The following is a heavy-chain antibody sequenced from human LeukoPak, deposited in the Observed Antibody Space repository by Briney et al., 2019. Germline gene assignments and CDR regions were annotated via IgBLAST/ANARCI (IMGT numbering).Heavy chain of an antibody. D-gene: IGHD6-6*01. CDR1: GFTFSSYG. CDR2: IRYDGSNK. Sequence: GGSLRLSCAASGFTFSSYGMHWVRQAPGKGLEWVAFIRYDGSNKYYADSVKGRFTISRDNSKNTLYLQMNSLRVEDTAVYYCAKDQKSKSSSSNYYYYYMDVWGKGTTVTVSS. CDR3: AKDQKSKSSSSNYYYYYMDV. V-gene: IGHV3-30*02. J-gene: IGHJ6*03.